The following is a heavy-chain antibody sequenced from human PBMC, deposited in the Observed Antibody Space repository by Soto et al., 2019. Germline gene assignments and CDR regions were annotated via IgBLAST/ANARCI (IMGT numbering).Heavy chain of an antibody. J-gene: IGHJ4*02. V-gene: IGHV3-7*02. D-gene: IGHD6-19*01. CDR2: IKQAGNEK. Sequence: EVQLVESGGGLVQPGGSLRLSCAASGFSFSSYCMNWVRQAPGRGLEWVANIKQAGNEKYYVDSVKGRFTISRDNAKNSLYLQMNSMTAENAAESFCASYAARDSKGWDYLDFWGQGTLVTVSS. CDR1: GFSFSSYC. CDR3: ASYAARDSKGWDYLDF.